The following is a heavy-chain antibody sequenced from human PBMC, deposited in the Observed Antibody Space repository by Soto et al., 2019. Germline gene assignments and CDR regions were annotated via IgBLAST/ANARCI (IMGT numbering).Heavy chain of an antibody. CDR2: IYYRGST. D-gene: IGHD7-27*01. Sequence: QVQLQESGPGLVKPSQTLSLTCTVSGGSISSGGYYWSWIRQHPGKGLEWIGYIYYRGSTYYNPSLTSRVTISVDTSKNQFSLKLSSVTAEATAVYVCSRAGLNAFDIWVQGTMVTVSS. CDR1: GGSISSGGYY. J-gene: IGHJ3*02. V-gene: IGHV4-31*03. CDR3: SRAGLNAFDI.